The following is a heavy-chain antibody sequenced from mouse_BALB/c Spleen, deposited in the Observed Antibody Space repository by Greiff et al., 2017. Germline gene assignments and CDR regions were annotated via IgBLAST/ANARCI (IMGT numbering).Heavy chain of an antibody. CDR1: GFNIKDYY. Sequence: EVKLQESGAELVRSGASVKLSCTASGFNIKDYYMHWVKQRPEQGLEWIGWIDPENGDTEYAPKFQGKATMTADTSSNTAYLQLSSLTSEDTAVYYCNAFITSYAMDYWGQGTSVTVSS. CDR2: IDPENGDT. CDR3: NAFITSYAMDY. J-gene: IGHJ4*01. V-gene: IGHV14-4*02. D-gene: IGHD1-2*01.